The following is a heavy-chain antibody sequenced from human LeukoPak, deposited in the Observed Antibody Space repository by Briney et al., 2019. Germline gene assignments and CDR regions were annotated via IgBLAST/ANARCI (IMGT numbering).Heavy chain of an antibody. CDR3: AKEMATIRAFDF. J-gene: IGHJ3*01. Sequence: GGSLRLSCAASGFTFSSYWMSWVRQAPGKGLEWVANIKQDGSEKNYVDSVKGRFTISRDNSKNTLYLQMNSLRAEDTAVYYCAKEMATIRAFDFWGQGTMVTVSS. CDR1: GFTFSSYW. CDR2: IKQDGSEK. D-gene: IGHD5-24*01. V-gene: IGHV3-7*03.